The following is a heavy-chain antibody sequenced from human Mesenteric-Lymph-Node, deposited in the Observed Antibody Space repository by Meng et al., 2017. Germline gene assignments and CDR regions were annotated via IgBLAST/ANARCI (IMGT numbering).Heavy chain of an antibody. J-gene: IGHJ1*01. Sequence: QVHQVSSEGEVKRPGSSVKVSSKASGDTFTGSYMRWVRPAPGRGHEWMGWINPNSGGTNYAQKFQGRVTMTRDTSISTAYMELSRLRSDDTAVYYCASENSSGYLGYFQHWGQGTLVTVPS. CDR3: ASENSSGYLGYFQH. CDR2: INPNSGGT. V-gene: IGHV1-2*02. D-gene: IGHD3-22*01. CDR1: GDTFTGSY.